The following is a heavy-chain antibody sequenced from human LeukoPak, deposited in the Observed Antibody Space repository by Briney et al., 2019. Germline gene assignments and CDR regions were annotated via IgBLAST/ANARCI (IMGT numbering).Heavy chain of an antibody. CDR1: GYTFTSYA. CDR3: ARGYFSVAAAGTGRDYYYYMDV. J-gene: IGHJ6*03. Sequence: GASVKVSCKASGYTFTSYAMNWVRQAPGQGLEWMGWINTNTGNPTYAQGFTGRFVFSLDTSVSTAYLQISSLKAEDTAVYYCARGYFSVAAAGTGRDYYYYMDVWGKGTTVTVSS. V-gene: IGHV7-4-1*02. CDR2: INTNTGNP. D-gene: IGHD6-13*01.